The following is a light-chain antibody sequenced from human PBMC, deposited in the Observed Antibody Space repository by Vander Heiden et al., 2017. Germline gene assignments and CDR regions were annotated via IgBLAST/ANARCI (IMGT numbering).Light chain of an antibody. Sequence: QSDLTQSAPVFGSPGQSITISCSVTSNAVGGYNYVSWYHHHPDKVPILIMYDVTTRPSGVSTRFSGSESGNTASLTISGLQAEDEADYYCSSYTTRGILIFGGGTKLTVL. V-gene: IGLV2-14*03. CDR3: SSYTTRGILI. CDR2: DVT. CDR1: SNAVGGYNY. J-gene: IGLJ2*01.